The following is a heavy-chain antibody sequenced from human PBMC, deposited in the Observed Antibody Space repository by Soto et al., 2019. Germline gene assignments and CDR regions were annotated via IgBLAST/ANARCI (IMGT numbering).Heavy chain of an antibody. J-gene: IGHJ4*02. CDR1: GYTLTELS. V-gene: IGHV1-24*01. Sequence: ASVKVSCKVSGYTLTELSMHWVRQAPGKGLEWMGGFDPEDGETIYAQKLQGRVTMTTDTSTSTAYMELRSLRSDDTAVYYCARSPYYDFWSGYETLFDYWGQGTLVTVSS. CDR2: FDPEDGET. CDR3: ARSPYYDFWSGYETLFDY. D-gene: IGHD3-3*01.